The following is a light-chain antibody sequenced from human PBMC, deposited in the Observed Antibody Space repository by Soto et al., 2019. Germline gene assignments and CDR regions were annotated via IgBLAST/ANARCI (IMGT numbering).Light chain of an antibody. V-gene: IGKV1-5*01. CDR2: DAS. J-gene: IGKJ1*01. CDR3: QQYNTYSWT. Sequence: DIQMTQSPSTLSASVGDRVTITCRASQSIAYRLAWYQQKAGKAPNLLIYDASSLESGVPSRFSGDGSVTEFTLTISSLQPDDFLATYYCQQYNTYSWTFGQGTKVEIK. CDR1: QSIAYR.